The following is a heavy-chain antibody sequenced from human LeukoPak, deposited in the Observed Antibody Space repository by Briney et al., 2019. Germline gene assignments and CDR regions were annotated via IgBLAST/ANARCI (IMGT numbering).Heavy chain of an antibody. CDR1: GYTLTELS. CDR3: ATMDRKVVVTSFDY. V-gene: IGHV1-24*01. D-gene: IGHD3-22*01. J-gene: IGHJ4*02. CDR2: FDPEDGET. Sequence: ASVKVSCKVSGYTLTELSMHWVRQAPGKGLEWMGGFDPEDGETIYAQKFQGRVTMTEDTSTDTAYMELSSLRSEDTAVYYCATMDRKVVVTSFDYWGQGTLVTVSS.